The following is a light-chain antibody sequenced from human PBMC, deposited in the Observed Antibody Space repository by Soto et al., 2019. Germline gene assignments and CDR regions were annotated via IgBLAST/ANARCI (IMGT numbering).Light chain of an antibody. V-gene: IGKV1-33*01. Sequence: DIQMTQSPSSLSASVGDRVTITCRASEDIRNYLNLYQQKPGKAPKLLIYDASDLEIGVPSRFSGSGSGARFTFTISSLQPEDIATYFCQQYDNLPLTFGGGTKVEIK. CDR3: QQYDNLPLT. CDR2: DAS. J-gene: IGKJ4*01. CDR1: EDIRNY.